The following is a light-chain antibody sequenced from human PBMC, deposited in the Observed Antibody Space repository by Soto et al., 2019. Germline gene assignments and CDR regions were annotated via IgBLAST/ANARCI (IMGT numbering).Light chain of an antibody. J-gene: IGKJ1*01. CDR3: HLTCIAPWA. CDR2: AAS. V-gene: IGKV1-39*01. Sequence: DIQVTQSPSSLSASVGDRVTITCRSSQCSIYFLNSYQHKPGEAPNLLIFAASTLQSGVPSRFSCSGSGTDFTLNITSLQPEDFATYYCHLTCIAPWAFGQGTRLEIK. CDR1: QCSIYF.